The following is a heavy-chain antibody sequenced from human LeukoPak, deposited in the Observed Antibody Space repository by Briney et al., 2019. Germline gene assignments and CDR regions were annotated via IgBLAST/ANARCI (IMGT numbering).Heavy chain of an antibody. CDR2: ITSNGGST. J-gene: IGHJ3*02. V-gene: IGHV3-64*04. Sequence: SGGSLRLSCSASGFTFSTYAMHWVRQAPGKGLEYVSAITSNGGSTYYVDSVKGRFTISRDNSKNTLYLQMNSLRAEDTAVYYCAGGPGHGFDIWGQGTMVTVSS. CDR1: GFTFSTYA. CDR3: AGGPGHGFDI.